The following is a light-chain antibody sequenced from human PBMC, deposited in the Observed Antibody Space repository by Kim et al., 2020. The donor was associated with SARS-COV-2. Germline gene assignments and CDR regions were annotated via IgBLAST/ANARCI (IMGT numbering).Light chain of an antibody. J-gene: IGLJ2*01. CDR3: QAWDSSTAI. CDR1: RLGDKY. V-gene: IGLV3-1*01. Sequence: VSPGQTVSISCSGERLGDKYAFWYQQRSGQSPVLVIYQGDKRPSGIHARFSGFLSGNTATLTISGTQPMDEADYYCQAWDSSTAIFGGGTQLTVL. CDR2: QGD.